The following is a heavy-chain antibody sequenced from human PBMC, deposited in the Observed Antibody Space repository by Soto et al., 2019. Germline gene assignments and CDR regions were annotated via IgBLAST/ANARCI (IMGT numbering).Heavy chain of an antibody. J-gene: IGHJ4*02. V-gene: IGHV5-51*01. CDR2: INPADSDI. CDR3: ARRGESSDWYIVDIPFES. Sequence: EVQLVQSGAEVKKPGESLKISCQTSGYTFTNYWIGWVRQMPGQGLEWLGIINPADSDIRYNPSFEGKVTISVDKSISTAFLQWSSLQAADTATYYCARRGESSDWYIVDIPFESWGQGTLVTVSS. D-gene: IGHD6-19*01. CDR1: GYTFTNYW.